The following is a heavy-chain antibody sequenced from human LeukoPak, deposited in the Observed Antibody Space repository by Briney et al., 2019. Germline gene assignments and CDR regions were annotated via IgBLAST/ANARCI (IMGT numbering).Heavy chain of an antibody. CDR2: IYYSGST. J-gene: IGHJ4*02. D-gene: IGHD3-22*01. Sequence: SETLSLTCTVSGGSISSYYWNWIRQPPGKGLEWIGYIYYSGSTNYNPSLKSRVTISVDTSKNQFSLKLSSVTAADTAVYYCASGEPRYSSRIVVGDNWGQGTLVTVSS. V-gene: IGHV4-59*12. CDR3: ASGEPRYSSRIVVGDN. CDR1: GGSISSYY.